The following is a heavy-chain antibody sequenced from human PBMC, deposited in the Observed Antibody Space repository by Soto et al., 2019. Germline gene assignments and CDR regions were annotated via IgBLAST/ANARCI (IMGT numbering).Heavy chain of an antibody. CDR3: ARDAIPYCSGGSCYSGLDY. Sequence: GSLRLSCAASGFTFSSYSMNWVRQAPGKGLEWVSSISSSSSYIYYADSVKGRFTISRDNAKNSLYLQMNSLRAEDTAVYYCARDAIPYCSGGSCYSGLDYWGQGTLVTVSS. D-gene: IGHD2-15*01. CDR2: ISSSSSYI. CDR1: GFTFSSYS. J-gene: IGHJ4*02. V-gene: IGHV3-21*01.